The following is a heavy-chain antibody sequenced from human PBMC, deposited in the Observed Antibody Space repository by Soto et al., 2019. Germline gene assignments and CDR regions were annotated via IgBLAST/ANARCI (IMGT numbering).Heavy chain of an antibody. CDR2: INPNGGAT. CDR3: ARESGGATATLDYYYFYMDV. V-gene: IGHV1-2*02. J-gene: IGHJ6*03. Sequence: VQLVQSGAEVKKPGASVKVSCKTSGDSFNDYYIHWVRQAPGQGLEWMGWINPNGGATKYAQKFQGRVTVTRDTSIRKVYMELSSLRSDDTALYYCARESGGATATLDYYYFYMDVWGKGTTVTVSS. CDR1: GDSFNDYY. D-gene: IGHD5-12*01.